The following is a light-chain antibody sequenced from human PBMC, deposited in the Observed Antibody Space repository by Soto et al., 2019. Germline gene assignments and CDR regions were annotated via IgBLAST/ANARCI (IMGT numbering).Light chain of an antibody. Sequence: EIVLTQSPDTLALSPGERATLSCRASQSVTSNYLAWYQQKPGQAPRLLIFGISSRATGIPDRFSGSGSGTDFTLTIARLEPEDFAVYSCQQYGSSYAFGQGTKLKIK. CDR2: GIS. V-gene: IGKV3-20*01. CDR3: QQYGSSYA. CDR1: QSVTSNY. J-gene: IGKJ2*01.